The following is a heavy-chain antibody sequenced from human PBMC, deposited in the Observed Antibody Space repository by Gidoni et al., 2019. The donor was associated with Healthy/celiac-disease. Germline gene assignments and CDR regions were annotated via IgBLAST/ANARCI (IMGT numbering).Heavy chain of an antibody. D-gene: IGHD3-22*01. CDR1: GFPFSSYG. V-gene: IGHV3-30*18. Sequence: QVQLVESGGGVVQPGRSLRLSCAASGFPFSSYGMHWVRQAPGKGLEWVAVISYDGSNKYYADSVKGRFTISRDNSKNTLYLQMNSLRAEDTAVYYCAKDTPSDYYDSSALDYWGQGTLVTVSS. CDR2: ISYDGSNK. J-gene: IGHJ4*02. CDR3: AKDTPSDYYDSSALDY.